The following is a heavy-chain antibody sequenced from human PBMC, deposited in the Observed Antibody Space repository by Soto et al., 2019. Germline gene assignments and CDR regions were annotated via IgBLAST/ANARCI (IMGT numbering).Heavy chain of an antibody. CDR2: IYPGDSDT. J-gene: IGHJ5*02. Sequence: GESLKISCKGSGYSFTSYWIGWVRQMPGKGLEWMGIIYPGDSDTRYSPSFQGQVTISADKSISTAYLQWTNLEASDTAMYYCASYSAVRGVIEWFAPWGQGTLVTVSS. V-gene: IGHV5-51*01. CDR3: ASYSAVRGVIEWFAP. D-gene: IGHD3-10*01. CDR1: GYSFTSYW.